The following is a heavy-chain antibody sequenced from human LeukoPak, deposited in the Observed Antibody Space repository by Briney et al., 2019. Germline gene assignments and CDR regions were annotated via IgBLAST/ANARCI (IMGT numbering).Heavy chain of an antibody. Sequence: GGSLRLSCAASGFTFDDYAMHWVRQAPGKGLEWVSGISWNSGSIGYADSVKGRFTISRDNAKNSLYLQMNSLRAEDTAVYYCARDGSRRTNLTYFDYWGQGTLVTVSS. D-gene: IGHD2-2*01. CDR1: GFTFDDYA. CDR3: ARDGSRRTNLTYFDY. V-gene: IGHV3-9*01. CDR2: ISWNSGSI. J-gene: IGHJ4*02.